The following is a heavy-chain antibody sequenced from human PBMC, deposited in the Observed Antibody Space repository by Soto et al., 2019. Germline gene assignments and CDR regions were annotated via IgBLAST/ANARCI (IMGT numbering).Heavy chain of an antibody. CDR3: ARALSIYYGSGSYYI. D-gene: IGHD3-10*01. CDR1: GGSFSGYY. J-gene: IGHJ4*02. CDR2: INHSGST. Sequence: PSETLSLTCAVYGGSFSGYYWSWIRQPPGKGLEWIGEINHSGSTNYNPSLKSRVTISVDTSKNQFSLKLSSVTAADTAVYYCARALSIYYGSGSYYIWGQGTLVTVSS. V-gene: IGHV4-34*01.